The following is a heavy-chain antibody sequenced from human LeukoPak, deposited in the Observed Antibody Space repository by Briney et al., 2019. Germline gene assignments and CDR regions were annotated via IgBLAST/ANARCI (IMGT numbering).Heavy chain of an antibody. CDR2: IYYDEST. Sequence: SSETLPLTCTVSGGSISSGDYYWSWIRQPPGKGLEWIGYIYYDESTYYNPSLKSRITISVDTSKNQFSLRLRSVTAADTAVYYCADLAGETEAFHIWGQGTMVTVSS. CDR1: GGSISSGDYY. V-gene: IGHV4-30-4*01. J-gene: IGHJ3*02. CDR3: ADLAGETEAFHI. D-gene: IGHD1-26*01.